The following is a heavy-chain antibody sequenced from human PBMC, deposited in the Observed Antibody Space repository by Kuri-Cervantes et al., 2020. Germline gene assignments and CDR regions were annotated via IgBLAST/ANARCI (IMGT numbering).Heavy chain of an antibody. CDR1: GYSISSGYY. CDR3: ARGGSSTYYYYYYMDV. CDR2: IYHSGST. Sequence: SETLSLTCAASGYSISSGYYWGWIRQPPGKGLEWIGSIYHSGSTYYNPSLKSRVTISVDTSKNQFSLKLSSVTAADTAVYYCARGGSSTYYYYYYMDVWGKGTTVTVSS. J-gene: IGHJ6*03. D-gene: IGHD2-2*01. V-gene: IGHV4-38-2*01.